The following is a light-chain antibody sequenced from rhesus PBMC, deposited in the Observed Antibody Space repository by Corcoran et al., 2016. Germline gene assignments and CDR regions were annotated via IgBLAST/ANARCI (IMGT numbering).Light chain of an antibody. CDR2: KAS. Sequence: DIQMTQSPSSLSASVGDRVTITCRASENVNNYLNWYQQKPGKALKLLIYKASTLQSGVPSRFSVSGSGTDYTLTLISLQPEDVATYYCQHGYGTPFTFGPGTKLDIK. V-gene: IGKV1-74*01. CDR3: QHGYGTPFT. J-gene: IGKJ3*01. CDR1: ENVNNY.